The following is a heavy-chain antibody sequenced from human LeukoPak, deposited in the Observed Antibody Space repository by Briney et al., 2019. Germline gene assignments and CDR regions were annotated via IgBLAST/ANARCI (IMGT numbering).Heavy chain of an antibody. CDR2: INSDGSST. J-gene: IGHJ4*02. CDR1: GFDFGSYS. V-gene: IGHV3-74*01. D-gene: IGHD1-14*01. CDR3: ARAPGLGYDLDY. Sequence: GGSLRLSCAASGFDFGSYSMTWVRQAPGKGLVWVSRINSDGSSTSYADSVKGRFTISRDNAKNTLYLQMNSLRAEDTAVYYCARAPGLGYDLDYWGQGTLVTVSS.